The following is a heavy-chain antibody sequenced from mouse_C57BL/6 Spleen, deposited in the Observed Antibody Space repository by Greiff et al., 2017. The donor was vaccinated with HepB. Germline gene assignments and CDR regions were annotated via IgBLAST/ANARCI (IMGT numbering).Heavy chain of an antibody. CDR1: GFTFSSYA. V-gene: IGHV5-4*01. J-gene: IGHJ4*01. CDR3: ARDLY. Sequence: EVKVVESGGGLVKPGGSLKLSCAASGFTFSSYAMSWVRQTPEKRLEWVATISDGGSYTYYPDNVKGRFTISRDNAKNNLYLQMSHLKSEDTAMYYCARDLYWGQGTSVTVSS. CDR2: ISDGGSYT.